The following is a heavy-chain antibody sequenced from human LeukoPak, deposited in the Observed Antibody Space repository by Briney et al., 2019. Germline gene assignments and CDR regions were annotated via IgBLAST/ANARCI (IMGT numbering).Heavy chain of an antibody. CDR2: ISGSGGST. V-gene: IGHV3-23*01. CDR1: GFTFSSHA. J-gene: IGHJ5*02. CDR3: AKDPSSGYSSSRNWFGP. Sequence: GGSLRLSCAASGFTFSSHAMSWVRQAPGKGLEWVSAISGSGGSTYYADSVKGRFTISRDNSKNTLYLQMNSLRAEDTAVYYCAKDPSSGYSSSRNWFGPWGQGTLVTVSS. D-gene: IGHD6-13*01.